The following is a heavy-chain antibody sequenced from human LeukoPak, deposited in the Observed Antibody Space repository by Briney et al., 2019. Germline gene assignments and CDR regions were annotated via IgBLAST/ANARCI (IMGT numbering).Heavy chain of an antibody. CDR2: IKQGGSEK. CDR3: ARDYDFWSGYYSHNWFDP. CDR1: GFTFSSYW. V-gene: IGHV3-7*03. Sequence: GGSLRLSCAASGFTFSSYWMSWVRQAPGKGLEWVANIKQGGSEKYYVASVKGRFTISRDNAKNSLYLQMNSRRAEDTVVYYCARDYDFWSGYYSHNWFDPWGQGTLVTVSS. J-gene: IGHJ5*02. D-gene: IGHD3-3*01.